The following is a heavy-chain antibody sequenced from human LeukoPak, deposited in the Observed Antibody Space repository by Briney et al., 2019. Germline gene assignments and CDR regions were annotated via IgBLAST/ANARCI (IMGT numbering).Heavy chain of an antibody. D-gene: IGHD4-17*01. V-gene: IGHV3-21*01. J-gene: IGHJ4*02. Sequence: GGSLRLSCAASGFTFSSYAMNWVRQAPGKGLEWVSSISSSSSYIYYADSVKGRFTISRDNAKNSLYLQMNSLRAEDTAVYYCASSGEGYYFDYWGQGTLVTVSS. CDR2: ISSSSSYI. CDR1: GFTFSSYA. CDR3: ASSGEGYYFDY.